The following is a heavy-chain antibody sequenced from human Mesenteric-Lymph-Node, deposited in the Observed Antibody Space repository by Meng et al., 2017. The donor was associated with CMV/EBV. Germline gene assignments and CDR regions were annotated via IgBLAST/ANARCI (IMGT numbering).Heavy chain of an antibody. Sequence: ASVKVSCKASGYTFTAYYMHWVRQAPAQGLEWMGWINPNSGGTNYAQKFQGRVTMTRDTSIRTAYMELSRVRSDDTAVYYCARDPYCSGFSCYYGYYYGMDVWGQGTTVTVSS. V-gene: IGHV1-2*02. CDR3: ARDPYCSGFSCYYGYYYGMDV. D-gene: IGHD2-15*01. CDR2: INPNSGGT. CDR1: GYTFTAYY. J-gene: IGHJ6*02.